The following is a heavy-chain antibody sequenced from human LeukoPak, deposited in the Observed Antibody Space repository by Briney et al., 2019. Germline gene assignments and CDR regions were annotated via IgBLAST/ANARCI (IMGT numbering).Heavy chain of an antibody. V-gene: IGHV3-7*01. D-gene: IGHD6-19*01. J-gene: IGHJ1*01. Sequence: GGSLRHSCEASGFTFCCDWIGWVHQATGKGLEWVAKINTDGSDTYYLDSVKGRFTNSRSNDKKSLFRQMNSLRVEDTALYHCVRWGVEAGMQDWGRSTLVTVS. CDR1: GFTFCCDW. CDR2: INTDGSDT. CDR3: VRWGVEAGMQD.